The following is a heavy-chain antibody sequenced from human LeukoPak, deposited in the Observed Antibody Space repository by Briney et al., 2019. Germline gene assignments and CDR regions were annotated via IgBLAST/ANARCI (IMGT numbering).Heavy chain of an antibody. CDR2: IYSDSTT. CDR1: GFTVSSDY. CDR3: ARAGEYT. J-gene: IGHJ3*02. V-gene: IGHV3-53*01. D-gene: IGHD3-16*01. Sequence: GGSLRLSCAASGFTVSSDYMSWVRQPQGKGLEWVSVIYSDSTTYYTDSVKGRFTISRDNSKNMLYLQMNSLRAEDTALYYCARAGEYTWGQGTMVTVSS.